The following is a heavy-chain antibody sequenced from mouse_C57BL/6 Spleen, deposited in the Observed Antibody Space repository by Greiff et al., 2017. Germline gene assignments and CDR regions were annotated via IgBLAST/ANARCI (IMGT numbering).Heavy chain of an antibody. Sequence: EVKVVESEGGLVQPGSSMKLSCTASGFTFSDYYMAWVRQVPEKGLEWVANINYDGSSTYYLDSLKSRFIISRDNAKNILYLQMSSLKSEDTATYYCARISPRGITTGYYFDYWGQGTTLTVSS. J-gene: IGHJ2*01. D-gene: IGHD1-1*01. CDR1: GFTFSDYY. V-gene: IGHV5-16*01. CDR2: INYDGSST. CDR3: ARISPRGITTGYYFDY.